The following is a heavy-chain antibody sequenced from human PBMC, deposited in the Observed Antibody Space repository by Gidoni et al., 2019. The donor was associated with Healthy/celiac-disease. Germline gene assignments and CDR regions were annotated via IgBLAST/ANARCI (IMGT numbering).Heavy chain of an antibody. D-gene: IGHD3-3*01. CDR2: IKQDGSEK. J-gene: IGHJ6*02. CDR1: VFTFSSYC. Sequence: EVQLLASVGGLVHPGGSLRLSCPASVFTFSSYCMSWVRQAPGKGLEWVANIKQDGSEKYYVDSVKGRFNISRDNAKNSLYLQMNSLRAEDTAVYYCARENYDFWSGYSYYYGMDVWGQGTTVTVSS. V-gene: IGHV3-7*01. CDR3: ARENYDFWSGYSYYYGMDV.